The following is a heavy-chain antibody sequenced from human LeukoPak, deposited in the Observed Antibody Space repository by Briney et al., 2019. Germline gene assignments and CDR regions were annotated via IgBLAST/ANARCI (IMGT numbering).Heavy chain of an antibody. Sequence: SETLSLTCTVSGGSISSGSYYWSWIRQPAGKGLEWIGRIYTSGSTNYNPSLKSRVTISVDTSKNQFSLKLSSVTAADTAVYYCARDRIAAFPGDSRYYYYYMDVWGKGTTVTVSS. J-gene: IGHJ6*03. CDR2: IYTSGST. CDR1: GGSISSGSYY. CDR3: ARDRIAAFPGDSRYYYYYMDV. D-gene: IGHD6-13*01. V-gene: IGHV4-61*02.